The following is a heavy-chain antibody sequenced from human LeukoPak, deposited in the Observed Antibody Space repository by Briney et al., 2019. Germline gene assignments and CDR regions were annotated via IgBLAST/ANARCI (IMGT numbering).Heavy chain of an antibody. CDR1: GFTVSSNY. D-gene: IGHD3-22*01. J-gene: IGHJ6*02. CDR2: IYSGGST. Sequence: GGSLRLSCAASGFTVSSNYMSWVRQAPGKGLEWVSVIYSGGSTYYADSVKGRFTISGDNSKNTLYLQMNGLRAEDTAVYYCARDTPYYYDSSGYPFGYYGMDVWGQGTTVTVSS. V-gene: IGHV3-53*01. CDR3: ARDTPYYYDSSGYPFGYYGMDV.